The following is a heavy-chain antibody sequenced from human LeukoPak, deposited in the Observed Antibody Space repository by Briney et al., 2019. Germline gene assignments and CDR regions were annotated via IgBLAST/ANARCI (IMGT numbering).Heavy chain of an antibody. V-gene: IGHV1-46*01. CDR3: ARDQEGFDY. CDR2: IYPRDGST. J-gene: IGHJ4*02. CDR1: GYTFTSNY. Sequence: ASVKVSCKASGYTFTSNYIHWVRQAPGQGLEWMGMIYPRDGSTSYAQKFQGRVTVTRDASTGTVHMELSGLRSEDTAVYYCARDQEGFDYWGQGTLVTVSS.